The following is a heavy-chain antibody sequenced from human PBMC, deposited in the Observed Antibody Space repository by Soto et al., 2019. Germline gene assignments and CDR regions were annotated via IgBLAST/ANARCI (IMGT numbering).Heavy chain of an antibody. Sequence: QVQLQESGPGLVKPSETLSLTCTVSGGSVSSGSYYWSWIRQPPGKGLEWIGYIYYSGSTNYNPSLKSRVTISVDTSKNQFSLKLSSVTAADTAVYYCARGGRIQLWSEFDYWGQGTLVTVSS. CDR2: IYYSGST. D-gene: IGHD5-18*01. V-gene: IGHV4-61*01. CDR1: GGSVSSGSYY. CDR3: ARGGRIQLWSEFDY. J-gene: IGHJ4*02.